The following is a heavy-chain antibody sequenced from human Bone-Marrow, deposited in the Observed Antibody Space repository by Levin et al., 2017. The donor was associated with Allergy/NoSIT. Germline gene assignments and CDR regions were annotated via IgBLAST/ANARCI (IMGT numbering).Heavy chain of an antibody. D-gene: IGHD4/OR15-4a*01. Sequence: AASVKVSCKASGGTFSSYAISWVRQAPGQGLEWMGGIIPIFGTANYAQKFQGRVTITADESTSTAYMELSSLRSEDTAVYYCARSGANARYYYYYMDVWGKGTTVTVSS. CDR3: ARSGANARYYYYYMDV. CDR2: IIPIFGTA. V-gene: IGHV1-69*13. J-gene: IGHJ6*03. CDR1: GGTFSSYA.